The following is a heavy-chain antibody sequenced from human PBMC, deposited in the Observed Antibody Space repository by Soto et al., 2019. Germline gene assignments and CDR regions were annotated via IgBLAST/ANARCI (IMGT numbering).Heavy chain of an antibody. V-gene: IGHV1-69*12. CDR3: ATQDGHGGKSPFDY. CDR1: GGTFSSYA. J-gene: IGHJ4*02. CDR2: IIPIFGTA. D-gene: IGHD2-15*01. Sequence: QVQLVQSGAEVKKPGSSVKVSCNASGGTFSSYAISWVRQAPGQGLEWMGGIIPIFGTANYAQKFQGRVTIPADESTSTAYMELSSLRSEDTAVYYCATQDGHGGKSPFDYWGQGTLVTVSS.